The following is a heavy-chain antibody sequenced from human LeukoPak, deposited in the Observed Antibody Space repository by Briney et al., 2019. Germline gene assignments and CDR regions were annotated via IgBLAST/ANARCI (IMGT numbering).Heavy chain of an antibody. CDR2: INTDGSST. Sequence: GESLTLARLPDAPSVSRLWMHWVRQVPGNVLVWVSRINTDGSSTTYADSVKGRFTISRDNAKNTLYQQMNSLRVEDTAVYHCTPTTYSNYISYWGQGTLVTVSS. CDR1: APSVSRLW. J-gene: IGHJ4*02. V-gene: IGHV3-74*01. CDR3: TPTTYSNYISY. D-gene: IGHD4-11*01.